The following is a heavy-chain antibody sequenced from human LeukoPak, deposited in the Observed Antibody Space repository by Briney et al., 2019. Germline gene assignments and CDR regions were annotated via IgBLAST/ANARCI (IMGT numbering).Heavy chain of an antibody. Sequence: GGSLRLSCAASGFTFSSYSMTWVRQAPGKGLEWVSSISSSSSYIYYADSVKGRFTISRDNAKNSLYLQMNSPRAEDTAVYYCARESHGLRFLLVYAFDIWGQGTMVTVSS. D-gene: IGHD5-12*01. J-gene: IGHJ3*02. V-gene: IGHV3-21*01. CDR1: GFTFSSYS. CDR2: ISSSSSYI. CDR3: ARESHGLRFLLVYAFDI.